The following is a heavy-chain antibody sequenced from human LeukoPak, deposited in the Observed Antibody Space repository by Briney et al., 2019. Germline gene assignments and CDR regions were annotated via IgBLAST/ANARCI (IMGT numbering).Heavy chain of an antibody. Sequence: SETLSLTCTVSGGSISSYYWSWIRQPPGKGLEWIGYIYYSGSTNYNPSLKSRVTISVDTSKNQFSLKLSSVTAADTAVYYCARSGTEDYYYYMDVWGKGITVTVSS. J-gene: IGHJ6*03. CDR1: GGSISSYY. CDR3: ARSGTEDYYYYMDV. CDR2: IYYSGST. V-gene: IGHV4-59*01. D-gene: IGHD3-10*01.